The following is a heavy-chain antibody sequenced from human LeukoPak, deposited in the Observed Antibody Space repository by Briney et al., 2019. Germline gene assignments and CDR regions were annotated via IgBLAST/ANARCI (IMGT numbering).Heavy chain of an antibody. CDR2: LRGDGST. D-gene: IGHD5-18*01. CDR3: VTGFTTMAVDYFDY. Sequence: GGSLRLSCAASGFTFSSYAMSWVRQAPARGLEWVSSLRGDGSTFYADSVKGRFTLSRDESRNTVYFQLNSLRVEDTAVYYCVTGFTTMAVDYFDYWGQGTLVTVSP. V-gene: IGHV3-23*01. CDR1: GFTFSSYA. J-gene: IGHJ4*02.